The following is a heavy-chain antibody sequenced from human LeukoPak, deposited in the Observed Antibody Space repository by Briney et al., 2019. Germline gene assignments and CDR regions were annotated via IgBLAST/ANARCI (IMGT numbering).Heavy chain of an antibody. D-gene: IGHD6-13*01. CDR2: IYSSGST. Sequence: KPSETLSLTCTVSGGSISSYYWSWIRQPAGKGLEWIGRIYSSGSTNYNPSLKSRVTISVDTSKNQFSLKLSSVTAADTAVYYCASAGYSSSWPFDYWGQGTLVTVSS. V-gene: IGHV4-4*07. J-gene: IGHJ4*02. CDR1: GGSISSYY. CDR3: ASAGYSSSWPFDY.